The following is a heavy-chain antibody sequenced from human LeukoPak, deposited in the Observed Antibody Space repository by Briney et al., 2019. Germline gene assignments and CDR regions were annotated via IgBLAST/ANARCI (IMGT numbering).Heavy chain of an antibody. CDR2: INPNSGGT. CDR3: ARDRRIAAAGTGY. J-gene: IGHJ4*02. CDR1: GYTFTSYD. Sequence: ASVKVSCKASGYTFTSYDINWVRQATGQGLEWMGWINPNSGGTNYAQKFQGRVTMTRDTSISTAYMELSRLRSDDTAVYYCARDRRIAAAGTGYWGQGTLVTVSP. D-gene: IGHD6-13*01. V-gene: IGHV1-2*02.